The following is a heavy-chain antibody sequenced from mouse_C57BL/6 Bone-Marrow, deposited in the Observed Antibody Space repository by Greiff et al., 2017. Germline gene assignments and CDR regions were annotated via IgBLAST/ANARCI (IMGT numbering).Heavy chain of an antibody. Sequence: QVQLQQSGPELVKPGASVKLSCKASGYTFTSYDINWVKQRPGQGLEWIGWIYPRDGSTKYNEKFKGKATLTVDTSSSTAYMELHSLTSEDSAVYFCATAQVAAGFAYWGQGTLVTVSA. CDR3: ATAQVAAGFAY. D-gene: IGHD3-2*02. V-gene: IGHV1-85*01. CDR2: IYPRDGST. J-gene: IGHJ3*01. CDR1: GYTFTSYD.